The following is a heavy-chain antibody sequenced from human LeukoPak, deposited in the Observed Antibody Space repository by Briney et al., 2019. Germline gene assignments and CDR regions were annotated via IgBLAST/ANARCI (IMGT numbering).Heavy chain of an antibody. J-gene: IGHJ5*02. CDR3: AREARWFDP. Sequence: RPSETLSLTCTVSGGTISSYYWSWIRQPPGKGLEWIGYIYYSGSTNYNPSLKSRVTISVDTSKNQFSLKLSSVTAADTAVYYCAREARWFDPWGQGTLVTVSS. V-gene: IGHV4-59*12. CDR1: GGTISSYY. CDR2: IYYSGST.